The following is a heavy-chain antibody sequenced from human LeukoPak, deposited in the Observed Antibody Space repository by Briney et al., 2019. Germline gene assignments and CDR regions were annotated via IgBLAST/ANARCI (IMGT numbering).Heavy chain of an antibody. J-gene: IGHJ4*02. CDR3: AGPKWEYFDY. CDR2: ISSSSSTI. Sequence: GGSLRLSCEASGFTFSSFSMNWVRQAPGKGLEWVSYISSSSSTIYYADSVKGRFTISRDNAKNSLYLQMNSLRAEDTAVYYCAGPKWEYFDYWGQGTLVTVSS. D-gene: IGHD1-26*01. CDR1: GFTFSSFS. V-gene: IGHV3-48*04.